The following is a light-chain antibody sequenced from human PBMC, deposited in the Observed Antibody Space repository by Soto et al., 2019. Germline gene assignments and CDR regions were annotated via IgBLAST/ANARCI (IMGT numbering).Light chain of an antibody. V-gene: IGKV1-39*01. CDR2: ATS. Sequence: DIQMTQSPSSLSASIGDRVTITCRTSQSIVNYLNWYQQKPGQAPKLLIYATSNLQSGVPSRFGGGGSATYFTLTLNHLQPEHFATYYCQHSFSFGPGTTVDIK. J-gene: IGKJ3*01. CDR3: QHSFS. CDR1: QSIVNY.